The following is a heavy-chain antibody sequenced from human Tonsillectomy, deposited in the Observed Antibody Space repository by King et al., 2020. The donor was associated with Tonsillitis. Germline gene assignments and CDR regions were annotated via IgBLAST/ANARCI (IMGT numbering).Heavy chain of an antibody. CDR3: ARGGITGTGARFLFAY. V-gene: IGHV3-7*01. CDR2: IKHDGSEK. D-gene: IGHD1-7*01. CDR1: GFTFRSYW. Sequence: VQLVESGGGLVQPGGSLRLSCAASGFTFRSYWMSWVRQAPGKGLEWVANIKHDGSEKYYVDSVKGRFTISRDNAKNSLYLQMNSLRAEDTAVYYCARGGITGTGARFLFAYWGQGTLVTVAP. J-gene: IGHJ4*02.